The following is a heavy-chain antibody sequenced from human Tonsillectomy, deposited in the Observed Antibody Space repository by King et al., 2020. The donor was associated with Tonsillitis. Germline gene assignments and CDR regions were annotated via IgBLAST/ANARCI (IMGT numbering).Heavy chain of an antibody. V-gene: IGHV4-61*02. Sequence: QLQESGPGLVKPSQTLSLTCSVSGGSISSDSHYWSWIRQPAGKGLEWIGRIYINGDTKSNPSLKRRVTVSVDSSKNQFSLQMNSVTAADTAVYYCVREGFVDVAFDFWGQGTLVTVSS. CDR3: VREGFVDVAFDF. D-gene: IGHD2-21*01. CDR2: IYINGDT. CDR1: GGSISSDSHY. J-gene: IGHJ3*01.